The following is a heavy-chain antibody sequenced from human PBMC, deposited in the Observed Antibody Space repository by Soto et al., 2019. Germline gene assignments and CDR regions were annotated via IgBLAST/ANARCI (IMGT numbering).Heavy chain of an antibody. Sequence: EVQLLESGGGLVQPGEPLRLSCAASGFTFSSYAMTWVRQAPGKGLEWVSSISGSGDYTYFADSVKGRFTISRDNSKDTLYLQMSSLRVEDTAIYYRAKDSRSHPQGWFDPWGQGTLVTVSS. CDR3: AKDSRSHPQGWFDP. D-gene: IGHD2-15*01. J-gene: IGHJ5*02. CDR1: GFTFSSYA. V-gene: IGHV3-23*01. CDR2: ISGSGDYT.